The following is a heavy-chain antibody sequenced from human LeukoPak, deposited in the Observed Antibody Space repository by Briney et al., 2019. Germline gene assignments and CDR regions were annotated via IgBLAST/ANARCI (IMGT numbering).Heavy chain of an antibody. Sequence: ASVKVSCKASGYTFTSYGISWVRQAPGQGLEWMGWISSYNGNTNYAQKLQGRVTMTTDTSTSTAYMELRSLRSDDTAVYYCARTRITMIVVVKDFDYWGQGTLVSASS. CDR1: GYTFTSYG. J-gene: IGHJ4*02. V-gene: IGHV1-18*01. CDR2: ISSYNGNT. D-gene: IGHD3-22*01. CDR3: ARTRITMIVVVKDFDY.